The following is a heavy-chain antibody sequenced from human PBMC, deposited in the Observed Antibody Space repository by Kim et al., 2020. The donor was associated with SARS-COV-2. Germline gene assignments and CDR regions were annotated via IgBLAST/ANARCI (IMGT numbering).Heavy chain of an antibody. Sequence: GGSLRLSCAASGFSFHTYDFNWVRQTPGKGLEWVAVIRNDGSYTDYGESVKGRFTISRDNSRNTVSLQLSSVRVDDTAVYYCARGLYSSSWQAYFDSWG. CDR3: ARGLYSSSWQAYFDS. J-gene: IGHJ5*01. V-gene: IGHV3-33*01. D-gene: IGHD6-19*01. CDR2: IRNDGSYT. CDR1: GFSFHTYD.